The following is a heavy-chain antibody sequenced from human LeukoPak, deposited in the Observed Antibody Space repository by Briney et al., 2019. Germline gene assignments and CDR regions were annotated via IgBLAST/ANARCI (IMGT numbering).Heavy chain of an antibody. CDR3: AESGWYSEGAFDI. J-gene: IGHJ3*02. CDR1: GFTVSSNY. V-gene: IGHV3-53*01. CDR2: IYSGGST. D-gene: IGHD6-19*01. Sequence: GGSLRLSCAASGFTVSSNYMSWVRQAPGKGLEWVSVIYSGGSTYYADSVKGRFTISRDNSKNTLYPQMNSLRAEDTAVYYCAESGWYSEGAFDIWGQGTMVTVSS.